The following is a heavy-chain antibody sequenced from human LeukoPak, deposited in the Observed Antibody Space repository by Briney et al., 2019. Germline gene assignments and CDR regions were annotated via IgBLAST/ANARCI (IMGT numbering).Heavy chain of an antibody. CDR2: INWNGGST. J-gene: IGHJ4*02. CDR1: GFTFDDYG. V-gene: IGHV3-20*04. Sequence: GGSLRLSCAASGFTFDDYGMSWVRQAPGKGLEWVSGINWNGGSTGYADSVKGRFTISRDNAKNSLYLQMNSLRAEDTAVYYCASSYSSSWYPDYWGQGTLVTVSS. D-gene: IGHD6-13*01. CDR3: ASSYSSSWYPDY.